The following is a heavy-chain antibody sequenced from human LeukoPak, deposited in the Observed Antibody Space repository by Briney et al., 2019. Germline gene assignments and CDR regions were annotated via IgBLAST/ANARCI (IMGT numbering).Heavy chain of an antibody. CDR2: ISYDGNNK. V-gene: IGHV3-30*03. J-gene: IGHJ4*02. CDR1: GFIFSSYG. Sequence: GGSLRLSCAVSGFIFSSYGMHWVRQAPGKGLEWVAVISYDGNNKYYADSVKGRFTISRDNSKNTLYLQMNSLRAEDTAVYYCARARDRGVINSFFDYWGQGTLVTVSS. D-gene: IGHD3-10*01. CDR3: ARARDRGVINSFFDY.